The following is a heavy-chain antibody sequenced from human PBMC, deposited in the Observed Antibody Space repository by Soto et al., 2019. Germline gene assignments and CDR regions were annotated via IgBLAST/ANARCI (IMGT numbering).Heavy chain of an antibody. Sequence: GESLKISCPGFGYKVSTYWIGWVRQKPGQGLEWMGAIYPADSDTRYTPSFEGHVTFSADKSLSTAYLQWNSLRASDTARYYCARRRAWNDAFDFWGQGVLVTVSS. CDR2: IYPADSDT. CDR3: ARRRAWNDAFDF. D-gene: IGHD1-1*01. J-gene: IGHJ4*02. CDR1: GYKVSTYW. V-gene: IGHV5-51*01.